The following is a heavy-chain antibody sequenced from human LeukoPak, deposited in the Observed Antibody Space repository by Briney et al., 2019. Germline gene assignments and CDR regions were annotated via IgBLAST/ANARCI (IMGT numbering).Heavy chain of an antibody. CDR1: GGSISSSSYY. Sequence: PSETLSLTCTVSGGSISSSSYYWGWIRQPPGKGLEWIGSIYYSGSTYYNPSLKSRVTISVDTSKNQFSLKLSSVTAADTAVYYCARGGSDVDYAEYFQHWGQGTLVTVSS. CDR3: ARGGSDVDYAEYFQH. J-gene: IGHJ1*01. V-gene: IGHV4-39*07. D-gene: IGHD4-11*01. CDR2: IYYSGST.